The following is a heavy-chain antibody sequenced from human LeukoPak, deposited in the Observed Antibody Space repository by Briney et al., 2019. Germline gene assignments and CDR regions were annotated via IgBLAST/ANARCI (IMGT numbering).Heavy chain of an antibody. J-gene: IGHJ4*02. CDR1: GFTFSSYA. CDR3: AKRYSSTWYYFDS. CDR2: ISYDGGNK. D-gene: IGHD6-13*01. V-gene: IGHV3-30*18. Sequence: PGGSLRLSCAASGFTFSSYAMHWVRQAPGKGLEWVAVISYDGGNKYYADSVKGRFTISRDNSKNTLYLQMNSLRGEDTGVYYCAKRYSSTWYYFDSWGQGTLVTVSS.